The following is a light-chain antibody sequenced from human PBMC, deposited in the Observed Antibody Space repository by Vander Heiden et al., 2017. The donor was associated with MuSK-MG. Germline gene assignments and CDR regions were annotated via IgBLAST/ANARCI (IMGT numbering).Light chain of an antibody. V-gene: IGLV3-25*03. CDR3: QSGDSSGHVV. CDR2: KDT. J-gene: IGLJ2*01. CDR1: ALPKQF. Sequence: SAELPQPPSVSVSPGQTARVTCAGEALPKQFASWYQQRPGQAPVLVVYKDTERPSGIPERFSGSSSGTVVTLTISGGQAEDEADYYCQSGDSSGHVVFGGGTKLTVL.